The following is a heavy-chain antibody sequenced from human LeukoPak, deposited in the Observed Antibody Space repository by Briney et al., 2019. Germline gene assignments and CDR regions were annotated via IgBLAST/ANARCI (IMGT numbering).Heavy chain of an antibody. CDR2: INHSGST. J-gene: IGHJ4*02. CDR1: GGSFSGYY. CDR3: ARGLTWYFDY. Sequence: SETLSLTCAAYGGSFSGYYWSWIRQPPGKGLEWIGEINHSGSTNYNPSLKSRVTISVDTPKNQFSLKLSSVTAADTAVYYCARGLTWYFDYWGQGTLVTVSS. V-gene: IGHV4-34*01.